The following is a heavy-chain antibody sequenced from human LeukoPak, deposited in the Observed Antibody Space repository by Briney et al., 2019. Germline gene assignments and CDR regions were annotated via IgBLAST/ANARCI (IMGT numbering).Heavy chain of an antibody. V-gene: IGHV1-69*04. J-gene: IGHJ5*02. D-gene: IGHD4-11*01. CDR1: GGTFSSYA. CDR3: ARDLYTVTTLGRGRGWFDP. CDR2: IIPIFGIA. Sequence: SVKVSCNASGGTFSSYAISWVRQAPGQGLELMGRIIPIFGIANYAQKFQGRVTITADKSTRTAYMELTRPRSEHTAVYYCARDLYTVTTLGRGRGWFDPWGQGTLVTVSS.